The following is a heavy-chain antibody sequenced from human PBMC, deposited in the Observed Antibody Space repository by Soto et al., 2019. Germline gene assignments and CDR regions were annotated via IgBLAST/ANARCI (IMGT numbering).Heavy chain of an antibody. J-gene: IGHJ4*02. Sequence: SEALSLTWTGSGGSISSDYWSWIRQPPGKGLEWIGYIYYSGSTNYNPSLKSRVTISVDTSKNQFSLKLSSVTAADTAVYYCARSGSGWLDYWGQGTLVTVSS. D-gene: IGHD6-19*01. CDR2: IYYSGST. CDR1: GGSISSDY. CDR3: ARSGSGWLDY. V-gene: IGHV4-59*01.